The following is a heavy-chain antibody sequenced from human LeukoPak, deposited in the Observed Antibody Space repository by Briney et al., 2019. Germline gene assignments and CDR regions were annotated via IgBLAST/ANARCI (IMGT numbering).Heavy chain of an antibody. CDR2: INHSGST. Sequence: SETLSLTCAVYGGSFSDYYRSWIRQPPGKGLEWIGEINHSGSTNYNPSLKSRVAISVDTSKNQFSLKLSSVTAADTAVYYCARRPGYSSSWYIRYNWFDPWGQGTLVTVSS. CDR3: ARRPGYSSSWYIRYNWFDP. D-gene: IGHD6-13*01. J-gene: IGHJ5*02. CDR1: GGSFSDYY. V-gene: IGHV4-34*01.